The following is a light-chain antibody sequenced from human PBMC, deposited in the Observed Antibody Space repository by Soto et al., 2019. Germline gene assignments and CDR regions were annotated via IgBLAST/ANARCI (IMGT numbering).Light chain of an antibody. CDR3: QQRSNWWT. J-gene: IGKJ1*01. Sequence: IVLTHSPGTLSLSPGERPTLGSRASQSVRRSYLAWSKQKPGQAPRLLIYDESNRATGIQTWFSGSGSGTDFTLTISSLEPEESAVDYYQQRSNWWTCGQGTKVDIK. CDR2: DES. V-gene: IGKV3-11*01. CDR1: QSVRRSY.